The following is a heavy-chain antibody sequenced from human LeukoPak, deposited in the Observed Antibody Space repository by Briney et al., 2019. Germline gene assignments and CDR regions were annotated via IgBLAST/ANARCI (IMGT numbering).Heavy chain of an antibody. Sequence: GGSLRLSCAASGFTFSSYEMNWVRQAPGKGLEWVAFIRYDGSNKYYADSVKGRFTISRDNSKNTLYLQMNSLRAEDTAVYYCAKDYDSSGYYTYYFDYWGQGTLVTVSS. J-gene: IGHJ4*02. CDR2: IRYDGSNK. CDR1: GFTFSSYE. V-gene: IGHV3-30*02. CDR3: AKDYDSSGYYTYYFDY. D-gene: IGHD3-22*01.